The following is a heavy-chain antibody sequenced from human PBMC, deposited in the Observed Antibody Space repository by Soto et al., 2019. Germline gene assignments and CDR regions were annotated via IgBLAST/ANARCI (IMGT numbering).Heavy chain of an antibody. J-gene: IGHJ6*02. CDR1: GFTFDDYT. CDR3: AKDTSSSGWSSNSYCMDV. V-gene: IGHV3-43*01. CDR2: ISWDGGST. D-gene: IGHD6-19*01. Sequence: EVQLVESGGVVVQPGGSLRLSCAASGFTFDDYTMHWVRQAPGKVLEWVSLISWDGGSTYYADSVKGRFTISRDNSKNPLYLQMNSLRTEDTALYYCAKDTSSSGWSSNSYCMDVWGQGTTVTVSS.